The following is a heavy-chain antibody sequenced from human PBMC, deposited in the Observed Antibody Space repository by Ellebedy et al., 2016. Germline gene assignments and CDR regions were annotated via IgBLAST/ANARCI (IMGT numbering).Heavy chain of an antibody. CDR3: AKHKEYYDILTGYYKGYFDY. CDR2: ISGSGDGT. Sequence: GGSLRLSCAASGFTFSSYAMSWVRQAPGKGLEWVSAISGSGDGTYYADSVKGRLTISRDNSKNTLYLQMNSLRAEDTAVYYCAKHKEYYDILTGYYKGYFDYWGQGTLVTVSS. V-gene: IGHV3-23*01. CDR1: GFTFSSYA. J-gene: IGHJ4*02. D-gene: IGHD3-9*01.